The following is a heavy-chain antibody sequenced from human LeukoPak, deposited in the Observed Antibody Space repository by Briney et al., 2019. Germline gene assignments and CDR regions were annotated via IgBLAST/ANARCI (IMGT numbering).Heavy chain of an antibody. CDR3: ATGPYSSSYDLDY. CDR2: FDPDHGET. J-gene: IGHJ4*02. D-gene: IGHD6-13*01. CDR1: GYTLAELS. V-gene: IGHV1-24*01. Sequence: ASVKVSCKDSGYTLAELSMHWVRQAPGRGLEWMGGFDPDHGETIYAQKFQGRVTMTEDTSTDTAYMELSSLRSEDTAVYYCATGPYSSSYDLDYWGQGTLVTVSS.